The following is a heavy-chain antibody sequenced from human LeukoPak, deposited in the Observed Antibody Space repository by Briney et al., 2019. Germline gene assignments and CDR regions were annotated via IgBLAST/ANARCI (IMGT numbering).Heavy chain of an antibody. V-gene: IGHV3-33*01. CDR3: AREDPSVNNAFDI. CDR1: GFTFSSYG. CDR2: IWHDERNK. J-gene: IGHJ3*02. D-gene: IGHD2/OR15-2a*01. Sequence: PGRSLRLSCAASGFTFSSYGMHWVRQVPGKGLEWVAGIWHDERNKYYAYSVEGRFTISRDNSKNTLDLEMNSLRAEDTAVYYCAREDPSVNNAFDIWGQGTMVTVSS.